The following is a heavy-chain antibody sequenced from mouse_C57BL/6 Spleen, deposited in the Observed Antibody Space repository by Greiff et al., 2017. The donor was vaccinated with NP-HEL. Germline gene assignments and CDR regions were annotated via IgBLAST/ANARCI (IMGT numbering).Heavy chain of an antibody. D-gene: IGHD2-4*01. J-gene: IGHJ4*01. CDR2: IYPGDGDT. CDR1: GYAFSSSW. CDR3: ARSRDYDGGYYAMDY. V-gene: IGHV1-82*01. Sequence: QVQLKESGPELVKPGASVKISCKASGYAFSSSWMNWVKQRPGKGLEWIGRIYPGDGDTNYNGKFKGKATLTADKSSSTAYMQLSSLTSEDSAVYFCARSRDYDGGYYAMDYWGQGTSVTVSS.